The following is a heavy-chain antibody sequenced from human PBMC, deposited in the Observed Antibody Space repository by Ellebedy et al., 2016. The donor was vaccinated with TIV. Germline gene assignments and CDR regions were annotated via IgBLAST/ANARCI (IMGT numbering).Heavy chain of an antibody. J-gene: IGHJ3*02. CDR3: ERAYSSSSGKNAFDI. V-gene: IGHV4-59*01. Sequence: MPSETLSLTCTVPGGSISSYYWSWIRQPPGKGLEWIGYIYYSGSTNYNPSLKSRVTISIDTSKNQFSLNLSPVTAADTAVYYRERAYSSSSGKNAFDIWGQGTMVTVSS. CDR1: GGSISSYY. D-gene: IGHD6-6*01. CDR2: IYYSGST.